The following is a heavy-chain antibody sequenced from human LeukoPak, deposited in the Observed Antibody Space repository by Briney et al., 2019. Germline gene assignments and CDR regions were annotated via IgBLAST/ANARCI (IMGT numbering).Heavy chain of an antibody. CDR2: IYHTGNT. J-gene: IGHJ4*02. Sequence: SETLSLTCTVSGGSISDYYWSWVRQPPGKGLEWIGYIYHTGNTHYNPSLKSRVTISVDTSKNQFPLNLNSVTAADTAIYYCARGASGLTYDYGVNWGQGTLVTVSS. D-gene: IGHD4-17*01. CDR3: ARGASGLTYDYGVN. V-gene: IGHV4-59*01. CDR1: GGSISDYY.